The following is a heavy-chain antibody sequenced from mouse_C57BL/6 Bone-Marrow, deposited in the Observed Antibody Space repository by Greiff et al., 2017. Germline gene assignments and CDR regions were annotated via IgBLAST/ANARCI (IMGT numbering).Heavy chain of an antibody. CDR2: ISYDGSN. CDR3: ARGEDYYGSSPWFAY. D-gene: IGHD1-1*01. V-gene: IGHV3-6*01. Sequence: DVHLVESGPGLVKPSQSLSLTCSVTGYSITSGYYWNWIRQFPGNKLEWMGYISYDGSNNSNPSLKNRISITRDTSKNQFFLKLNSVTTEDTATYYCARGEDYYGSSPWFAYWGQGTLVTVSA. J-gene: IGHJ3*01. CDR1: GYSITSGYY.